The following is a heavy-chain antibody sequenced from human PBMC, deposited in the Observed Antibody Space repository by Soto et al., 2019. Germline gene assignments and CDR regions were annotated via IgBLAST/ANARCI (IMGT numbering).Heavy chain of an antibody. J-gene: IGHJ3*02. V-gene: IGHV3-21*01. CDR1: GFTFSSYS. CDR3: ARVAVGWSAAFDI. Sequence: GGSLRLSCAASGFTFSSYSMNWVRQAPGKGLEWVSSISSSSSYIYYADSVKGRFTISRDNAKNSLYLQMNSLRAEDTAVYYCARVAVGWSAAFDIWGQGTMVTVSS. CDR2: ISSSSSYI. D-gene: IGHD1-26*01.